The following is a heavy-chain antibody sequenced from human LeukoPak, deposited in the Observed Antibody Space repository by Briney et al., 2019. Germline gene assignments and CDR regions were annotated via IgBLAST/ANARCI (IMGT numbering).Heavy chain of an antibody. CDR2: INPNSGGT. D-gene: IGHD3-16*01. CDR3: ARDPFWDGDAFDV. CDR1: GYTLTDYY. J-gene: IGHJ3*01. Sequence: ASVRVSCKASGYTLTDYYMHWVRQAPGQGLEWMGWINPNSGGTNYAQKFQGRVTMTRDTSISTAYMELSRLGSDDTAVYYCARDPFWDGDAFDVWGQGTMVTVSP. V-gene: IGHV1-2*02.